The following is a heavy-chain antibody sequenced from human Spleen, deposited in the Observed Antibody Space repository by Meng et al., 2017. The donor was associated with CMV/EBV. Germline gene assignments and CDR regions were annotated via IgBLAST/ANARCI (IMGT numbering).Heavy chain of an antibody. CDR1: GYSFTNYW. J-gene: IGHJ5*02. V-gene: IGHV5-51*01. Sequence: GESLKISCKGSGYSFTNYWIGWVRQMPGKGLEWMGIIYTGDSDTRYSPSFQGQVTISADKSISTAYLQWSSLKASDSAIYYCARRGTYLGDCFDPWGQGTLVTVSS. CDR3: ARRGTYLGDCFDP. D-gene: IGHD1-26*01. CDR2: IYTGDSDT.